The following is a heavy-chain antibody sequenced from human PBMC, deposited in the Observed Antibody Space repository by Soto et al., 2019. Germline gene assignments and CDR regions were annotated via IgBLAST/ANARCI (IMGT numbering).Heavy chain of an antibody. J-gene: IGHJ6*02. CDR1: GYSFTSYW. Sequence: GESLKISCKGSGYSFTSYWISWVRQVPGKGLEWMGRIDPSDSYTNYSPSFQGHVTISADKSISTAYLQWSSLKASDTAMYYCASNLETPNSYYYGMDVWGQGTTVTVSS. CDR3: ASNLETPNSYYYGMDV. D-gene: IGHD1-1*01. CDR2: IDPSDSYT. V-gene: IGHV5-10-1*01.